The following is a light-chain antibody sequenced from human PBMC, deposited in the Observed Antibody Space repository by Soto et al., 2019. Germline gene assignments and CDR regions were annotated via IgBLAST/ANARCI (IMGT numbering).Light chain of an antibody. CDR2: KAS. CDR3: QQYNSYPIT. J-gene: IGKJ5*01. CDR1: QSISSW. Sequence: DTPMTQFPSTLSASLGDRVTITCRASQSISSWLAWYQQKPGKVPNLLMYKASSLETGVPSRFSGSGSGTEFTLTINNLQPDDFGTYFCQQYNSYPITFGQGTRLEIK. V-gene: IGKV1-5*03.